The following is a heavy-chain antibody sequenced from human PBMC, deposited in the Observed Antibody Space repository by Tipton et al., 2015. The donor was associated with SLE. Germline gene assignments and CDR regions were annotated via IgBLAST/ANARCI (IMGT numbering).Heavy chain of an antibody. CDR2: IYTSGST. D-gene: IGHD6-13*01. J-gene: IGHJ6*03. Sequence: TLSLTCTVSGGSISSGSYYWSWIRQPAGKGLEWIGRIYTSGSTNYNPSLKSRVTISVDTSKDQFSLKLSSVTAADTAVYYCASTIAAAGSFYYYNYMDVWGKGTTVTVSS. CDR3: ASTIAAAGSFYYYNYMDV. V-gene: IGHV4-61*02. CDR1: GGSISSGSYY.